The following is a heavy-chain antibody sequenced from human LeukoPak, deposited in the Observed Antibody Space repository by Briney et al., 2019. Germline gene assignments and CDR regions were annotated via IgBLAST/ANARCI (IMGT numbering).Heavy chain of an antibody. V-gene: IGHV3-30*18. Sequence: PGGSLRLSCAASGFTFSNYAMHWVRQAPGKGLEWVAVISYDGSNKYYADSVKGRFTISRDNSKNTLYLQMNSLRADDTAMYYCAKVIVGWLLDYWVQGTLVTVSS. CDR1: GFTFSNYA. D-gene: IGHD3-16*02. CDR3: AKVIVGWLLDY. J-gene: IGHJ4*02. CDR2: ISYDGSNK.